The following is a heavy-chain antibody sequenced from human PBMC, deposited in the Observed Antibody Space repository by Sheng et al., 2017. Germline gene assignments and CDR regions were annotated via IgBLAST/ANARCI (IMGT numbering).Heavy chain of an antibody. CDR1: GGSISRYY. D-gene: IGHD6-13*01. CDR3: ARYGSSWYAFDY. J-gene: IGHJ4*02. V-gene: IGHV4-59*01. Sequence: QVQLQESGPGLVKPSETLSLTCTVSGGSISRYYWSWIRQSPGKGLELIGYIHSSGSTNYNPSLKSRVTISVDTSKNQFSLKVTSVTAADTAVYYCARYGSSWYAFDYWGQGTLVTVSS. CDR2: IHSSGST.